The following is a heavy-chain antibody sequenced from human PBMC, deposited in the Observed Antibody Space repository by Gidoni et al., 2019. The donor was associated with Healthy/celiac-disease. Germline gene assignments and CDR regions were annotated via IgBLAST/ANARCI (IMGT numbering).Heavy chain of an antibody. CDR1: GFTFSSYG. CDR3: ARGWAAAGTNYYYGMDV. CDR2: IWYDGSNK. Sequence: QVQLVESGGGVVQPGRSLRLSCAASGFTFSSYGMHWVRQAPGKGLEWVAVIWYDGSNKYYADSVKGRFTISRDNSKNTLYLQMNSLRAEDTAVYYCARGWAAAGTNYYYGMDVWGQGTTVTVSS. J-gene: IGHJ6*02. D-gene: IGHD6-13*01. V-gene: IGHV3-33*01.